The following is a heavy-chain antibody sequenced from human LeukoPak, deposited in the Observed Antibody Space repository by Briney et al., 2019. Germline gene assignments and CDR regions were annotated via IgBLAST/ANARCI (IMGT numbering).Heavy chain of an antibody. V-gene: IGHV3-23*01. CDR2: ISGSGGST. J-gene: IGHJ4*02. D-gene: IGHD3-9*01. Sequence: PGGSPRLSCAASGFTFSSYAMSWVRQAPGKGLEWVSAISGSGGSTYYADSVKGRFTISRDNSKNTLYLQMNSLRAEDTAVYYCAKGSTYYDILTGYTTPRFDYWGQGTLVTVSS. CDR3: AKGSTYYDILTGYTTPRFDY. CDR1: GFTFSSYA.